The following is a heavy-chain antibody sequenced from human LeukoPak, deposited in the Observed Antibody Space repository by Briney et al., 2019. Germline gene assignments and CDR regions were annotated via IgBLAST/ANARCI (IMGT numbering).Heavy chain of an antibody. CDR3: ARRSDYLGY. CDR1: GFTFSSYT. J-gene: IGHJ4*02. D-gene: IGHD3-3*01. V-gene: IGHV3-48*01. CDR2: ISSSSSTI. Sequence: PGGSLRLSCVASGFTFSSYTMNWVRQAPGKGLEWVSCISSSSSTIYYADSVKGRFTISRDNAKDSLYLQMSSLRVEDTAVYYCARRSDYLGYWGQGTLVTVSS.